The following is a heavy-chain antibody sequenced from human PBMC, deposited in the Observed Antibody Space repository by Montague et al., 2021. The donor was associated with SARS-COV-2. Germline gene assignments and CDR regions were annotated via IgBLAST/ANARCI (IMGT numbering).Heavy chain of an antibody. CDR3: GRVILSGYDIGDY. CDR2: ISCNSSNI. CDR1: GFTFSSYT. D-gene: IGHD6-25*01. V-gene: IGHV3-21*01. J-gene: IGHJ4*02. Sequence: SLRLSCAASGFTFSSYTMNWVRQAPGKGLEWVSVISCNSSNIYYADSVKGRFTISRDNAKNTLYLQMNSLRAEDTAVYYCGRVILSGYDIGDYWGQGTPVTVAS.